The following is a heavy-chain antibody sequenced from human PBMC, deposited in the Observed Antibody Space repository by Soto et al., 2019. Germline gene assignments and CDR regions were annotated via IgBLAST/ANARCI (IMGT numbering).Heavy chain of an antibody. Sequence: SETLSLTCTVSGGSISSSSYYWGWIRQPPGKGLEWIGSIYYSGSTYYNPSLKSRVTISVDRSKNHFSLKLSPVTAADTAVYYCRAGTATENYYYYYYMDVWGKGTTVTVSS. J-gene: IGHJ6*03. V-gene: IGHV4-39*01. CDR1: GGSISSSSYY. CDR2: IYYSGST. CDR3: RAGTATENYYYYYYMDV. D-gene: IGHD5-18*01.